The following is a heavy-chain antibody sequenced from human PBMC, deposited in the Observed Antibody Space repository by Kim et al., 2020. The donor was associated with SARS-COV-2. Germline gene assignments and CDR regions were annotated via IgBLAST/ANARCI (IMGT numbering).Heavy chain of an antibody. J-gene: IGHJ4*02. V-gene: IGHV3-21*01. CDR3: ARVVGQRRGYYFDY. Sequence: GGSLRLSCAASGFTFSSYSMNWVRQAPGKGLEWVSSISSSSSYIYYADSVKGRFTISRDNAKNSLYLQMNSLRAEDTAVYYCARVVGQRRGYYFDYWGQGTLVTVSS. CDR1: GFTFSSYS. D-gene: IGHD1-26*01. CDR2: ISSSSSYI.